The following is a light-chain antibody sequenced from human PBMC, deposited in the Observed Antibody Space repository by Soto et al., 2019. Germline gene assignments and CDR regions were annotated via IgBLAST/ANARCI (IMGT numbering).Light chain of an antibody. J-gene: IGKJ4*01. Sequence: QVTQSPSSVSASVGDRVTITCRASQGISDRLAWYQQKPGKAPKLLIYATSNLVPGVPSRFSGSESGTDFTLTISSLQPEDFATYYCQQANSFPLTFGGGTKVESK. CDR2: ATS. CDR3: QQANSFPLT. V-gene: IGKV1-12*01. CDR1: QGISDR.